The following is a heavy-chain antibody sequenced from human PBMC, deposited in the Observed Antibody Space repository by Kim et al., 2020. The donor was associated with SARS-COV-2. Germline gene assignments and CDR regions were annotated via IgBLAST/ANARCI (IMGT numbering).Heavy chain of an antibody. CDR1: GFTFSSYS. CDR3: ARDLGYSSSWYKTSVKGY. Sequence: GGSLRLSCAASGFTFSSYSMNWVRQAPGKGLEWVSSISSSSSYIYYADSVKGRFTISRDNARNSLYLQMNSLRAEDTAVYYCARDLGYSSSWYKTSVKGYWGQGTLVTVSS. D-gene: IGHD6-13*01. CDR2: ISSSSSYI. J-gene: IGHJ4*02. V-gene: IGHV3-21*01.